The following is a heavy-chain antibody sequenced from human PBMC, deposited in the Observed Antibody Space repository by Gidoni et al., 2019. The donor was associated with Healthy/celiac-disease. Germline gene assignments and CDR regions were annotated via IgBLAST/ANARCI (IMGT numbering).Heavy chain of an antibody. CDR1: GFTFSSYA. Sequence: QVQLVDAGGGVVPPGRSLRLSCAASGFTFSSYAMHWVSQAPGKGLEWVAVIWSDGSNKYYADSVMGRVTISRDNSKNTLYMQMNSQRAEDTAVYYCARDSSLLYYYDSSEDAFDIWGQGTMVTVSS. V-gene: IGHV3-33*01. J-gene: IGHJ3*02. D-gene: IGHD3-22*01. CDR3: ARDSSLLYYYDSSEDAFDI. CDR2: IWSDGSNK.